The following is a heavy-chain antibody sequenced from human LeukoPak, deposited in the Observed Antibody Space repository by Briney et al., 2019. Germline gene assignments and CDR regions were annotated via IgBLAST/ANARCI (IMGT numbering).Heavy chain of an antibody. Sequence: GASVKVSCKASGYSFTTFAMNWVRQAPGQGLEWMGWISAYNGNTNYAQKLQGRVTMTTDTSTSTAYMELRSLRSDDTAVYYCARDPGADAFDIWGQGTMVTVSS. CDR2: ISAYNGNT. V-gene: IGHV1-18*01. J-gene: IGHJ3*02. D-gene: IGHD1-26*01. CDR3: ARDPGADAFDI. CDR1: GYSFTTFA.